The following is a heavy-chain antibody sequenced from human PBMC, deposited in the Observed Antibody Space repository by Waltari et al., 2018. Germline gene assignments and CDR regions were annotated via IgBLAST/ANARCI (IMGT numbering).Heavy chain of an antibody. V-gene: IGHV4-34*01. Sequence: QVQLQQWGAGLLKPSETLSLTCAVYGGSFSGYYWSWIRQPPGQGLEWIGEINHSGSTNYNPSHKSRVTISVDTSKNQFSLKLSSVTAADTAVYYCARAEGPKARGCDYWGQGTLVTVSS. CDR3: ARAEGPKARGCDY. J-gene: IGHJ4*02. CDR1: GGSFSGYY. CDR2: INHSGST.